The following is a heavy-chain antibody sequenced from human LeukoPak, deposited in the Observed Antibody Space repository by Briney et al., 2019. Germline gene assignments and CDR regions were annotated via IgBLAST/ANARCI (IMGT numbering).Heavy chain of an antibody. Sequence: GGSLRLSCAASGFTFSSHWMHWGRQAPGKGLVWVTRISSDGSSTSYADSVKGRFTISRDNAKNTLFLQMSSLRAEDTAIYYCARISLSGWVNDHWGQGTLVTVSS. V-gene: IGHV3-74*01. D-gene: IGHD6-19*01. CDR1: GFTFSSHW. CDR3: ARISLSGWVNDH. J-gene: IGHJ4*02. CDR2: ISSDGSST.